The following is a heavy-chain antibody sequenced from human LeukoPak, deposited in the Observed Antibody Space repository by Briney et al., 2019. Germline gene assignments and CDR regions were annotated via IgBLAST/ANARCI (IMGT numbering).Heavy chain of an antibody. Sequence: SETLSLTCTVSGGSLSSYYWSWIRQPPGKGLEWIGYIYYIGSTNYNPSLKSRVTISVDTSKNQFSLKLSSVTAADTAVYYCAGIAAAGTIVYYYGLDVWGQGTTVTVSS. CDR2: IYYIGST. J-gene: IGHJ6*02. D-gene: IGHD6-13*01. CDR1: GGSLSSYY. CDR3: AGIAAAGTIVYYYGLDV. V-gene: IGHV4-59*08.